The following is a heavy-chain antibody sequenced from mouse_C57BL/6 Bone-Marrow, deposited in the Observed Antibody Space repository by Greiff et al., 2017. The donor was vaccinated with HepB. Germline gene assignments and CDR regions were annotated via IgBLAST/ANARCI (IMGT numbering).Heavy chain of an antibody. CDR2: IDPANGNT. Sequence: VQLQQSVAELVRPGASVKLSCTASGFNIKNTYMHWVKQRPEQGLEWIGRIDPANGNTKYAPKFQGKATITADTSSNTAYLQLSSLTSEDTAIYYCANGGPPTVVATDYAMDYWGQGTSVTVSS. CDR3: ANGGPPTVVATDYAMDY. CDR1: GFNIKNTY. J-gene: IGHJ4*01. D-gene: IGHD1-1*01. V-gene: IGHV14-3*01.